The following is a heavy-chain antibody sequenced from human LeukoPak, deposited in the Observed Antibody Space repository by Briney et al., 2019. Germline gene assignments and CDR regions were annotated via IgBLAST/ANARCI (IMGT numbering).Heavy chain of an antibody. V-gene: IGHV4-38-2*02. CDR1: GYSISSGYY. CDR3: ARADSSSGRYYYYMDV. D-gene: IGHD6-6*01. Sequence: SETLSLTCTVSGYSISSGYYWGWIRQPPGKGLEWIGSIYHSGSTYYNPSLKSRVTISVDTSKNQFSLKLSSVTAADTAVYYCARADSSSGRYYYYMDVWGNGTTVTVSS. J-gene: IGHJ6*03. CDR2: IYHSGST.